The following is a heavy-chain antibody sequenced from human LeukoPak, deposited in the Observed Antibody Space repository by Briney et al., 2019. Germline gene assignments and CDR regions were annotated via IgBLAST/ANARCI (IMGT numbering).Heavy chain of an antibody. CDR3: ARAGASGWYAAGWFDP. Sequence: GGSLKLPCAASGFPFNNYWMHWVRQAPGKGLVWVSSINTDGRTTRYAASVQGRFTISRDNAKNTLYLQMNSLRDDDTAVYYCARAGASGWYAAGWFDPWGQGTLVTVSS. V-gene: IGHV3-74*01. J-gene: IGHJ5*02. CDR2: INTDGRTT. CDR1: GFPFNNYW. D-gene: IGHD6-19*01.